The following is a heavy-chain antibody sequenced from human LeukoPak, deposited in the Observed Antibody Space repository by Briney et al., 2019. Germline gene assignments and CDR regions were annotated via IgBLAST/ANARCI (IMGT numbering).Heavy chain of an antibody. CDR2: INPDGSST. CDR3: ASFRSTDI. CDR1: GFTFSDAW. V-gene: IGHV3-74*01. Sequence: GGSLRLSCAASGFTFSDAWMNWVRQAPGKGLVWVSRINPDGSSTVYADSVRGRFTISRDNAKNTLYLQMNSLRVEDTAVYYCASFRSTDIWGQGTTVTVSP. J-gene: IGHJ3*02. D-gene: IGHD3-16*02.